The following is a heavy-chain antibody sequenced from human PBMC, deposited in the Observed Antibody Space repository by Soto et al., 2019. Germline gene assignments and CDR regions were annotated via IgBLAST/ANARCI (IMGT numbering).Heavy chain of an antibody. D-gene: IGHD1-26*01. CDR3: ARVESIVGATYDAFDI. CDR2: IYYSGST. CDR1: GGAISSGGYY. Sequence: SETLSLTCTVSGGAISSGGYYFSCIRQHPWKGLELIGYIYYSGSTYYNPSLKSRVTISVDTSKNQFSLKLSSVTAADTAVYYCARVESIVGATYDAFDIWGQGTMVTV. V-gene: IGHV4-31*03. J-gene: IGHJ3*02.